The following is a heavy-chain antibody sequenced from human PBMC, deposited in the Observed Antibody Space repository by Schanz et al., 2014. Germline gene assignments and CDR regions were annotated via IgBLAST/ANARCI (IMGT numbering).Heavy chain of an antibody. CDR3: AKQIHYDILTVTRN. J-gene: IGHJ4*02. V-gene: IGHV3-48*01. Sequence: VQMVESGGGVVQPGRSLRLSCAASGFTFSSYSMNWVRQAPGKGLEWVSYISSSGTTIYYADSVKGRFTISRDNAKNSLFLQMNSLRVEDTAVYYCAKQIHYDILTVTRNWGQGTLVTVSS. CDR2: ISSSGTTI. D-gene: IGHD3-9*01. CDR1: GFTFSSYS.